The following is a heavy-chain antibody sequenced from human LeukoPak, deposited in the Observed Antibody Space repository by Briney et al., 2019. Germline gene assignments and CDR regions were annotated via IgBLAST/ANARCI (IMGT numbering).Heavy chain of an antibody. D-gene: IGHD3-10*01. CDR3: ARAVDYASEYFDY. CDR2: IYSGGYT. V-gene: IGHV3-53*01. CDR1: EFTVNSNY. J-gene: IGHJ4*02. Sequence: GGSLRLSCAASEFTVNSNYMSWVRQAPGRGLEWVSLIYSGGYTYYADSVKGRFTVSRDNSKNTLYLQMNSLRAEDTAVYYCARAVDYASEYFDYWGQGTLVTVSS.